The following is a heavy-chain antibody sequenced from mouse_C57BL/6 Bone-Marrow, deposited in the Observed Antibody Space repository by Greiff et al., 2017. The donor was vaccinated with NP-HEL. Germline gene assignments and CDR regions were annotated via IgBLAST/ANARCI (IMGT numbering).Heavy chain of an antibody. CDR3: ATLYYGSRRGYFDV. CDR2: IYPGSGNT. V-gene: IGHV1-76*01. J-gene: IGHJ1*03. CDR1: GYTFTDYY. Sequence: VQLQQSGAELVRPGASVKLSCKASGYTFTDYYINWVKQRPGQGLEWIARIYPGSGNTYYNEKFKGKATLTAEKSSSTAYMQLSSLTSEDSAVYFCATLYYGSRRGYFDVWGTGTTVTVSS. D-gene: IGHD1-1*01.